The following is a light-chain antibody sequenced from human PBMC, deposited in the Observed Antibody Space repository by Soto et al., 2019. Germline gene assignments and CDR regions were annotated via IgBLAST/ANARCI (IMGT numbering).Light chain of an antibody. CDR2: AAS. V-gene: IGKV3-20*01. CDR1: QSVSSSY. J-gene: IGKJ5*01. Sequence: EIVLTQSPGPLSLSPGERATLSCRASQSVSSSYLAWYQQKPGQARRLLIYAASSRATGIPDRFSGSGSGTGFTLTINRLEPEDFAVYYCQQYGSSITFGQGTLLEIK. CDR3: QQYGSSIT.